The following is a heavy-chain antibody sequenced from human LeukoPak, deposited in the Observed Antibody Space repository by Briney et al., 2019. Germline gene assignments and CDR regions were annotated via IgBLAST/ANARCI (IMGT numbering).Heavy chain of an antibody. D-gene: IGHD6-13*01. V-gene: IGHV1-18*01. CDR1: GYTFTSYG. J-gene: IGHJ4*02. Sequence: ASVKVSCKASGYTFTSYGISWVRQAPGQGLEWMGWISAYNGNTNYAQKLQGRVTMTTDTSTSTAYMELRSLRSDDTAVYYCARDPPFKQQLVRGDYWGQGTLVTVSS. CDR3: ARDPPFKQQLVRGDY. CDR2: ISAYNGNT.